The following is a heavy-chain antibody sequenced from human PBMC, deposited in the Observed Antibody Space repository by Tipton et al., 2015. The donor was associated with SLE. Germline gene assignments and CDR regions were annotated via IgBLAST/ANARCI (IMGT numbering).Heavy chain of an antibody. D-gene: IGHD6-13*01. Sequence: SLRLSCAASGFTFSSYAMHWVRQAPGKGLEWVAVISYDGSNKYYADSVKGRFTISRDNSKNTLYLQMNSLRAEDTAVYYCARDPPPIAAAANDAFDIWGQGTMVIVSS. CDR2: ISYDGSNK. V-gene: IGHV3-30*04. J-gene: IGHJ3*02. CDR3: ARDPPPIAAAANDAFDI. CDR1: GFTFSSYA.